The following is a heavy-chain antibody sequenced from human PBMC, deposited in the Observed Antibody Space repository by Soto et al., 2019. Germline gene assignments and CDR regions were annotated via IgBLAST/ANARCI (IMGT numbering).Heavy chain of an antibody. J-gene: IGHJ4*02. CDR1: DDSFRGAEYY. D-gene: IGHD6-19*01. CDR2: TYYNGDT. V-gene: IGHV4-61*08. Sequence: PSETLSLTCTVSDDSFRGAEYYWSWIRQPLGKGPEWIGYTYYNGDTKYNPALRSRVTMSEDTSKNQFSLRLSSVTAADTAVYFCARGTEHIDGWRKFELWGRGILVTVSS. CDR3: ARGTEHIDGWRKFEL.